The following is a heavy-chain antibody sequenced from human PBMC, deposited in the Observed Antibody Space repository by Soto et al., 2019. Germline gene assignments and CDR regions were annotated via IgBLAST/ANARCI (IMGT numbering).Heavy chain of an antibody. CDR1: GGTFSSYA. CDR2: IIPIFGTA. D-gene: IGHD1-7*01. CDR3: ARGGYNWNYGDY. J-gene: IGHJ4*02. V-gene: IGHV1-69*13. Sequence: ASVKVSCKASGGTFSSYAISWVRQAPGQGLEWMGGIIPIFGTANYAQKFQGRVTITADESTSTAYMELSSLRSEDTAVYYCARGGYNWNYGDYWGQGTLVTVSS.